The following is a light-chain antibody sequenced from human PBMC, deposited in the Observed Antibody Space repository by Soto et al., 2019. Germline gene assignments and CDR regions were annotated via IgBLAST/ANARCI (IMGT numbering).Light chain of an antibody. CDR2: DAS. CDR3: QQRSNWYT. CDR1: QSIGYS. J-gene: IGKJ2*01. Sequence: EIVLTQSPATLSLSPGERATLSCRASQSIGYSLAWYQQKPGQAPRLLIYDASNRAAGIPARFSGSGSGTDFTLTISSLEPEDFAVYYCQQRSNWYTFGQGTKLDIK. V-gene: IGKV3-11*01.